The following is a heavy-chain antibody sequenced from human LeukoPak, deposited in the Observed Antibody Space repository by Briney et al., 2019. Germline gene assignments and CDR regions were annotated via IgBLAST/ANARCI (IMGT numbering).Heavy chain of an antibody. V-gene: IGHV3-21*01. D-gene: IGHD3-22*01. CDR3: ARGPPCSNYEERSGNPFWYFDL. CDR2: ISGVGYYT. Sequence: GGPLRLSCAASGFSFSNYIMNWVRQAPGKGLEWVSSISGVGYYTHYADSLQGRFTISRDNAKNSLYLQVDGLRAEDTAVYYGARGPPCSNYEERSGNPFWYFDLWGRGTLVTASA. CDR1: GFSFSNYI. J-gene: IGHJ2*01.